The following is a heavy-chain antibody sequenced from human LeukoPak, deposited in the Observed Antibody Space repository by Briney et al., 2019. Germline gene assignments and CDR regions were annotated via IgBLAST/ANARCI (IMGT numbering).Heavy chain of an antibody. J-gene: IGHJ4*02. CDR3: TTDAYDYVWGSYRPLYYFDY. Sequence: GGSLRLSCAASGFTFSNAWMSWVRQAPGKGPEWLGRIKSKTDGGTTDYAAPVKGRFTISRDDSKNTLYLQMNSLKTEDTAVYYCTTDAYDYVWGSYRPLYYFDYWGQGTLVTVSS. CDR1: GFTFSNAW. CDR2: IKSKTDGGTT. D-gene: IGHD3-16*02. V-gene: IGHV3-15*01.